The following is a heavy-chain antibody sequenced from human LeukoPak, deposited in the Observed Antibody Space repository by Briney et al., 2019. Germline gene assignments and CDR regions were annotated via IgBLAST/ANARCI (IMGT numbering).Heavy chain of an antibody. CDR3: ARGIDYYDGSGYTPFNFDY. CDR1: GYTFTSYG. V-gene: IGHV1-18*01. Sequence: ASVKVSCKASGYTFTSYGISWVRQAPGQGLEWMGWISAYNGNTNYAQKLQGRVTMTTDTSTSTAYMELRSLRSDDTAVYYCARGIDYYDGSGYTPFNFDYWGQGTLVIVSS. D-gene: IGHD3-22*01. J-gene: IGHJ4*02. CDR2: ISAYNGNT.